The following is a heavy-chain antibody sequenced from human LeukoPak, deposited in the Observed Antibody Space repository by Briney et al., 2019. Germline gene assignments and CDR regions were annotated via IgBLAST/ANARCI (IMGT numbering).Heavy chain of an antibody. CDR2: INAYNGKT. CDR3: ARDTPQHLKRFDD. V-gene: IGHV1-18*01. J-gene: IGHJ4*02. Sequence: ASVKVSFKVSGYTFTRFAFSWVRQAPGHGPEGMGRINAYNGKTEYSEKLQGRLTMTTETSSSTLYLELRSLGSDDTAVYFCARDTPQHLKRFDDWGRGTLVTVSS. CDR1: GYTFTRFA.